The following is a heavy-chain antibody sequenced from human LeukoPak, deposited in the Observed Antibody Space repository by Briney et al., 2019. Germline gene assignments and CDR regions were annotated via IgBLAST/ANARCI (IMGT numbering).Heavy chain of an antibody. Sequence: ASVKVSCKASGYTFTGYNVHWVRQAPGQGLEWMGWINPNSGGTNYAQKFQGRVTMTRDTSISTAYMELSRLRSDDTAVYYCARPGSGSYIPSSFDYWGQGTLVTVSS. D-gene: IGHD3-10*01. CDR3: ARPGSGSYIPSSFDY. J-gene: IGHJ4*02. V-gene: IGHV1-2*02. CDR1: GYTFTGYN. CDR2: INPNSGGT.